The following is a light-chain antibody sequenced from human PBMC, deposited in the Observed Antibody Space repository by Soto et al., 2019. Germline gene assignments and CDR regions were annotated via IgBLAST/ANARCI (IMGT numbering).Light chain of an antibody. CDR3: CSYAGSYTWV. Sequence: QSALTQPRSVSGSPGQSVTISCTGTSSDVAYYNYVSWYQQHPGKAPKVMIYDVTKRPSGVPDRFSGSKSGNTASLTISGLQAEDEADYYCCSYAGSYTWVFGTGTKVTVL. CDR2: DVT. V-gene: IGLV2-11*01. J-gene: IGLJ1*01. CDR1: SSDVAYYNY.